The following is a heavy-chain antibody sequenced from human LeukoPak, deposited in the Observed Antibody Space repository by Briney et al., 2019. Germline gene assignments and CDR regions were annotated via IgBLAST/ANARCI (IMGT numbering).Heavy chain of an antibody. J-gene: IGHJ3*02. CDR3: ARDPRPQSYSSGWYDAFDI. Sequence: GASVKVSCKASGGTFSSYAISWVRQAPGQGLEWMGGIIPIFGTANYSQKFQGRVTITADESTSTAYMELSSLRSEDTAVYYCARDPRPQSYSSGWYDAFDIWGQGTMVTVSS. CDR1: GGTFSSYA. V-gene: IGHV1-69*13. CDR2: IIPIFGTA. D-gene: IGHD6-19*01.